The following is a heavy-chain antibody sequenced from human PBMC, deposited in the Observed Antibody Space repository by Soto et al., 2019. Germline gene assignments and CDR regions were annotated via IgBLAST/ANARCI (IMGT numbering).Heavy chain of an antibody. CDR1: GFTFSRNA. V-gene: IGHV3-23*01. D-gene: IGHD1-26*01. CDR3: AIAEPYGSGSYYFDY. J-gene: IGHJ4*02. CDR2: ISGGGGAT. Sequence: EVQLLESGGGLVQPGGSLRLSCAASGFTFSRNAMSWVRQAPGKGLEWVSGISGGGGATYYADSVKGRFTISRDNSKNTLYVQVIGLRADDTVIYYYAIAEPYGSGSYYFDYWGQGTLVTVTS.